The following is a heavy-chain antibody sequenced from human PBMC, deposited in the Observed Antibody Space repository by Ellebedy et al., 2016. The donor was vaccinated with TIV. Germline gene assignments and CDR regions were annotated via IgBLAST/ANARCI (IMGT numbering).Heavy chain of an antibody. CDR2: LSASGSST. CDR1: GFTFSSYA. J-gene: IGHJ4*02. Sequence: GGSLRLSCAASGFTFSSYAMSWVRQAPGKGLEWVSTLSASGSSTYYADSVKGRFTISRDNAKNSLYLQMSSLRVDDTAVYYCARDTPLDSWGQGTLVTVSS. CDR3: ARDTPLDS. V-gene: IGHV3-23*01.